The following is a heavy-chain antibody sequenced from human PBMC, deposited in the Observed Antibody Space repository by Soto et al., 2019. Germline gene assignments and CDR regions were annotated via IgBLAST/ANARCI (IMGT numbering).Heavy chain of an antibody. CDR1: GFTFSSYW. V-gene: IGHV3-74*01. Sequence: EVQLVESGGGLVQPGGSLRLSCAASGFTFSSYWMHWVRQAPGKGLVWVSRINSDGSSTVYVDSVKGRFTISRDNAKNTRYLQMNSLRAEDTAVYYCARSITGYSDADSWGQGTLVTVSS. CDR2: INSDGSST. D-gene: IGHD5-18*01. CDR3: ARSITGYSDADS. J-gene: IGHJ4*02.